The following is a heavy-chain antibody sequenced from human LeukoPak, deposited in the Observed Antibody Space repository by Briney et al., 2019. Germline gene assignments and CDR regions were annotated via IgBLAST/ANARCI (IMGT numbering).Heavy chain of an antibody. CDR2: ISSSSSYI. J-gene: IGHJ6*02. D-gene: IGHD3-22*01. CDR1: GFTFSSYS. Sequence: PGGSLRLSCAASGFTFSSYSMTWVRQAPGKGLEWVSSISSSSSYIYYADSVKGRFTISRDNSKNTLHLQMNSLRAEDTAVYYCAKDKRYYDSSGSPYYYYGMDVWGQGTTVTVSS. V-gene: IGHV3-21*04. CDR3: AKDKRYYDSSGSPYYYYGMDV.